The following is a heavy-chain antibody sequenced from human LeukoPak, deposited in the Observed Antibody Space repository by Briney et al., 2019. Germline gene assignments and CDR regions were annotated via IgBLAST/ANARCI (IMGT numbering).Heavy chain of an antibody. CDR2: FYSSGST. J-gene: IGHJ4*02. D-gene: IGHD5-18*01. Sequence: MSSETLSLTCTVSGASITSSGSYWGWIRQPPRRGLEWIGSFYSSGSTYYNPSLKSRVTISVDTSKIQFSLKLSSVTAADTAVYYCARGGTAMVRRQRRFDYWGQGTLVTVSS. CDR3: ARGGTAMVRRQRRFDY. CDR1: GASITSSGSY. V-gene: IGHV4-39*01.